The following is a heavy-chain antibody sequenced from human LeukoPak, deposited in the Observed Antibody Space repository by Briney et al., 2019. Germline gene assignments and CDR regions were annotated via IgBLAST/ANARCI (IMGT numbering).Heavy chain of an antibody. Sequence: PSETLSLTCAVYGGSISSYYWSWIRQPPGKGLEWIGYIYYSGSTNYNPPLKSRVTISVDTSKNQFSLKLSSVTAADTAVYYCARGVYGGNYWYFDLWGRGTLVTVSS. D-gene: IGHD4-23*01. J-gene: IGHJ2*01. CDR3: ARGVYGGNYWYFDL. V-gene: IGHV4-59*01. CDR1: GGSISSYY. CDR2: IYYSGST.